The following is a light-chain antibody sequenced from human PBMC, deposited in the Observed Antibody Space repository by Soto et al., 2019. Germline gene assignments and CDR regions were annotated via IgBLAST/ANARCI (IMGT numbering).Light chain of an antibody. CDR3: QQYDNSPIT. J-gene: IGKJ5*01. V-gene: IGKV3-20*01. Sequence: EVVSTQSPGTLSLSPGERATLSCRASQSVNRSYLAWYQQKPGQAPRLLIYGASSRATGIPDRFSGSGSGTDFTLTISGLDPEDFAVYYCQQYDNSPITFGQGTRLEIK. CDR1: QSVNRSY. CDR2: GAS.